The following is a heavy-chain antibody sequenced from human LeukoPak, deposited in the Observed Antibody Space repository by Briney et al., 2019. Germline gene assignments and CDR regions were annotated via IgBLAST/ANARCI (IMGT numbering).Heavy chain of an antibody. J-gene: IGHJ4*02. CDR3: ARGITAAGPNFDY. D-gene: IGHD6-13*01. V-gene: IGHV4-31*11. Sequence: SETLSLTCAVSGGSISSGGYSWSWIRQPPGKGLEWIGYIYYSGSTYYNPSLKSRVTISVDTSKNQFSLKLSSVTAADTAVYYCARGITAAGPNFDYWGQGTLVTVSS. CDR2: IYYSGST. CDR1: GGSISSGGYS.